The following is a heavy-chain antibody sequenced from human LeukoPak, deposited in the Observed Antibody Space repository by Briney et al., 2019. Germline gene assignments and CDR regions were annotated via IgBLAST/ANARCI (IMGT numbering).Heavy chain of an antibody. CDR1: GFTFDDYA. CDR2: ISWNSGSI. J-gene: IGHJ6*02. CDR3: AGLFGVGEKDHYYYGMDV. D-gene: IGHD3-10*01. V-gene: IGHV3-9*01. Sequence: PGRSLRLSCAASGFTFDDYAMHWVRQAPGKGLEWASGISWNSGSIGYADSVKGRFTISRDNAKNSLYLQMNSLRAEDTALYYCAGLFGVGEKDHYYYGMDVWGQGTTVTVSS.